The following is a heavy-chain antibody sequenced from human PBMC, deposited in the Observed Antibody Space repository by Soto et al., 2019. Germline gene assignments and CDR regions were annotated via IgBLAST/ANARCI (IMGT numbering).Heavy chain of an antibody. CDR1: GGSFSGYV. CDR2: IIPVHNIT. D-gene: IGHD3-3*01. V-gene: IGHV1-69*04. CDR3: GRAKSIFGIVTDVYDI. J-gene: IGHJ3*02. Sequence: QVQLVQSGAEVKKPGSSVKVSCMTSGGSFSGYVFTWVRQAPGQGLEWMGRIIPVHNITNYAESRQGRVTISADTSSSTTYMELSTLRSDDTAVYFCGRAKSIFGIVTDVYDIWGQGTMVIVSS.